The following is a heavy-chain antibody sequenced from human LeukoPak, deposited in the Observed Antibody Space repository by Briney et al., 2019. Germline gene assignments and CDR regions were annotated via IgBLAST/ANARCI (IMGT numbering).Heavy chain of an antibody. J-gene: IGHJ4*02. CDR3: AMVSSSWYYFDY. V-gene: IGHV3-48*03. D-gene: IGHD6-13*01. Sequence: QAPXXXXEWVSYISSSGSTIYYADSVKGGFTISRDNAKNSLYLQMNSLRAEDTAVYYCAMVSSSWYYFDYWGQGTLVTVSS. CDR2: ISSSGSTI.